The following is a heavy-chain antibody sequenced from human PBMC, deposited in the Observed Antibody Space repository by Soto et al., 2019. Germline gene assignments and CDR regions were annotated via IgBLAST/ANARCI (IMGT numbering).Heavy chain of an antibody. CDR3: ASLTGSSSWYNWFDP. CDR2: IIPIFGTA. D-gene: IGHD6-13*01. V-gene: IGHV1-69*13. J-gene: IGHJ5*02. Sequence: ASVKVSCKASGGTFSSYAISWVRQAPGQGLEWMGGIIPIFGTANYAQKFQGRVTITADESTSTAYMELSSLRSEDTAVYYCASLTGSSSWYNWFDPWGQGTLVTVSS. CDR1: GGTFSSYA.